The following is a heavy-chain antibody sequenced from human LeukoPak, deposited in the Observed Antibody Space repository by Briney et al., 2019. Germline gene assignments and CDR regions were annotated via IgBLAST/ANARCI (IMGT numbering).Heavy chain of an antibody. CDR2: INHSGSS. V-gene: IGHV4-34*01. CDR1: GGSFRGYY. J-gene: IGHJ4*02. D-gene: IGHD3-16*01. Sequence: PSETLSLTCAVYGGSFRGYYWSWIRQTPGRGLEWIGEINHSGSSNYSPSLKSRVTISVDTSKTQFSLRLTSVTAADMAVYYCARSLLHHETLPDYPRHPLDCWSQGTLVTVSS. CDR3: ARSLLHHETLPDYPRHPLDC.